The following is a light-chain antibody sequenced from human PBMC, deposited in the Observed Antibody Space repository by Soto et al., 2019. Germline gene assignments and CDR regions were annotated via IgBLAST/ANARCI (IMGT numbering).Light chain of an antibody. CDR1: SSDVGRYNY. J-gene: IGLJ1*01. Sequence: QSVLAQPASVSVSRGQSITISCTGTSSDVGRYNYVSWYQQHPGKAPKLMIYDVSNRPSGVSTRFSGSKSGNTASLTISGLQAEDEADYYCNSYTTSNTRQIVFGTGTKVTVL. V-gene: IGLV2-14*03. CDR2: DVS. CDR3: NSYTTSNTRQIV.